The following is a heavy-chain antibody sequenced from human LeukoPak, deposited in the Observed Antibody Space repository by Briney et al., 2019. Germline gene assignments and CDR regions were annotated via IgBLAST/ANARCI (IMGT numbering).Heavy chain of an antibody. D-gene: IGHD6-13*01. V-gene: IGHV1-69*05. CDR3: ARDLPGIADPEGDY. Sequence: GASVKVSCKASGGTFSSYAISWVRQAPGQGLEWMGGIIPIFGTANYAQKLQGRVTMTTDTSTSTAYMELRSLRSDDTAVYYCARDLPGIADPEGDYWGQGTLVTVSS. CDR1: GGTFSSYA. J-gene: IGHJ4*02. CDR2: IIPIFGTA.